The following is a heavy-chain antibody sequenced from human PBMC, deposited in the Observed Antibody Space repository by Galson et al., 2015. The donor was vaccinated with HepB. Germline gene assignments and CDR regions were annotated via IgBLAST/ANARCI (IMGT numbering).Heavy chain of an antibody. CDR3: AADDGDGYYYYFGVDV. V-gene: IGHV1-69*13. J-gene: IGHJ6*02. Sequence: SVKVSCKASGGTLRSYAISWVRQAPGQGLEWMGGIIPVFATTNYAQKFQGRVTITADDSTSTAYMDLSSLRSEDTAVYYCAADDGDGYYYYFGVDVWGQGTTVTVSS. CDR1: GGTLRSYA. CDR2: IIPVFATT. D-gene: IGHD4-17*01.